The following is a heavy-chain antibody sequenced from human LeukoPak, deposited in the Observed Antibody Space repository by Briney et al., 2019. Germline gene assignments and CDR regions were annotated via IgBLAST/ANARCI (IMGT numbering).Heavy chain of an antibody. J-gene: IGHJ4*02. D-gene: IGHD3-10*01. CDR3: ARGKSLVDY. CDR1: GLTFSSYS. V-gene: IGHV3-21*01. Sequence: PGRSLRLSCAASGLTFSSYSMNWVRQAPGKGLEWVSSISSSSSYIYYADSVKGRFTISRDNGKNSLYLQMNSLRAEDTAVYYCARGKSLVDYWGQGTLVTVSS. CDR2: ISSSSSYI.